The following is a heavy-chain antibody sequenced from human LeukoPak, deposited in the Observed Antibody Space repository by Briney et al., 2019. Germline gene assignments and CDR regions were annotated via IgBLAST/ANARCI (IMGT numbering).Heavy chain of an antibody. CDR1: GFTLSSYA. V-gene: IGHV3-30-3*02. CDR3: AKDVVRGVIITLFDY. D-gene: IGHD3-10*01. Sequence: PGGSLRLSCAASGFTLSSYAMHWVRQAPGKGLEWVAVISYDGSNKYYADSVKGRFTISRDNSKNTVYLQMNSLRAEDTAVYYCAKDVVRGVIITLFDYWGQGTLVTVSS. J-gene: IGHJ4*02. CDR2: ISYDGSNK.